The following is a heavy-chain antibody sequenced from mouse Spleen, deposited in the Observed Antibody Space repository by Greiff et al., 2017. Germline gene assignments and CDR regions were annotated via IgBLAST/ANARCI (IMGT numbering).Heavy chain of an antibody. CDR3: ARGYWGYAMDY. CDR1: GFSLTSYG. J-gene: IGHJ4*01. D-gene: IGHD2-3*01. Sequence: VQVVESGPGLVAPSQSLSITCTISGFSLTSYGVHWVRQPPGKGLEWLGVIWSDGSTTYNSALKSRLSISKDNSKSQVFLKMNSHQTDDTDMYCCARGYWGYAMDYWGQGTSVTVSS. CDR2: IWSDGST. V-gene: IGHV2-6-1*01.